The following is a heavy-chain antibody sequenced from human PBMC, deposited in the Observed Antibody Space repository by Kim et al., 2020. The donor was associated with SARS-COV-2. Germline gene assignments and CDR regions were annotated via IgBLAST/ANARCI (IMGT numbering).Heavy chain of an antibody. J-gene: IGHJ4*02. CDR3: ASGRYYYDSSGSYDYFDY. D-gene: IGHD3-22*01. CDR2: IYSGGST. CDR1: GFTVSSNY. V-gene: IGHV3-53*01. Sequence: GGSLRLSCAASGFTVSSNYMSWVRQAPGNGLEWVSVIYSGGSTYYADSVKGRFTISRDNSKNTLYLQMNSLRAEDTAVYYCASGRYYYDSSGSYDYFDYWGQGTLVTVSS.